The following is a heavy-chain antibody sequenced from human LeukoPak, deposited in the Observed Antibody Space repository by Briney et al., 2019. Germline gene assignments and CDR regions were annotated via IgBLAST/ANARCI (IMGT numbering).Heavy chain of an antibody. CDR2: IYSGGST. Sequence: GVSLRLSCAASGFTVSSNYMTWVRQAPGKGLEWVSVIYSGGSTHYADAVEGRFTISRDISKNTLYLQMNSLRAEDTAVYYCAGGKSEGAFDIWGQGTMVTVSS. D-gene: IGHD3-3*01. CDR1: GFTVSSNY. V-gene: IGHV3-53*01. J-gene: IGHJ3*02. CDR3: AGGKSEGAFDI.